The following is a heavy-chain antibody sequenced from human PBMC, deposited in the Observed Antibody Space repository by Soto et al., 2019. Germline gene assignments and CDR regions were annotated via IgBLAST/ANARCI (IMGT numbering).Heavy chain of an antibody. D-gene: IGHD5-12*01. J-gene: IGHJ4*02. V-gene: IGHV3-53*01. CDR3: HGYGY. CDR1: GFSVTANY. Sequence: EVQVVESGGGLIQPGGSLRLSCEVSGFSVTANYMSWVRQAPGKGLEWVSVIYSGGSTYYIDSVKGRFSISRDISNNTLYLQMNCLRAEDTAVYYCHGYGYWGQGTLVTVSS. CDR2: IYSGGST.